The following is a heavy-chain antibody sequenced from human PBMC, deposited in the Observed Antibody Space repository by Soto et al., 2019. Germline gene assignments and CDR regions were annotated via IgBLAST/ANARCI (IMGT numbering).Heavy chain of an antibody. CDR3: AKDQTDVTLFDY. CDR1: GFSFSSLA. Sequence: PVGSLRLSCAASGFSFSSLAMSRVRQAPGKGLEWVSSISGRGVDTLYADSVKGRFTISRDNSRNTLYLQVNSLRAEDTAVYYCAKDQTDVTLFDYWGQGTLVTVSS. V-gene: IGHV3-23*01. D-gene: IGHD2-21*02. CDR2: ISGRGVDT. J-gene: IGHJ4*02.